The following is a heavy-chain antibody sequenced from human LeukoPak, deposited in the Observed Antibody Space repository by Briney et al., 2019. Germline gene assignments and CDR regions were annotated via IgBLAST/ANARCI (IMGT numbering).Heavy chain of an antibody. CDR2: IWHDGSKK. CDR3: AKGLGVGYCSGGSCYNNWLDP. V-gene: IGHV3-33*06. CDR1: GFTFSSYG. Sequence: GGSLRLSCAASGFTFSSYGMHWVRQAPGKGLEWVAVIWHDGSKKYYVDSMKGRFAISRDDSKSTLYLQMNSLRPEDTAIYYCAKGLGVGYCSGGSCYNNWLDPWGQGTLVTVSS. D-gene: IGHD2-15*01. J-gene: IGHJ5*02.